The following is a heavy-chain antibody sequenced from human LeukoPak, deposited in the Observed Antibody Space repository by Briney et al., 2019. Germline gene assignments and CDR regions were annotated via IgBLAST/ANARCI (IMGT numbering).Heavy chain of an antibody. CDR1: GLPLSGHW. CDR2: VNRDGSET. CDR3: ARNNGMDV. J-gene: IGHJ6*02. V-gene: IGHV3-7*03. Sequence: GGPLSFSGPAFGLPLSGHWLTWVRRFQGRGPEWVANVNRDGSETYYLDSVKGRFTISKDNAKNSLYLQMNSLRAEDTALYHCARNNGMDVWGQGTTVIVSS.